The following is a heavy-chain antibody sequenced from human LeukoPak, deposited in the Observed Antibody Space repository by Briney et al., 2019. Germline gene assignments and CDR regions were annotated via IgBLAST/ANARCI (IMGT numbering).Heavy chain of an antibody. V-gene: IGHV4-34*01. CDR2: IYHSGST. D-gene: IGHD2-21*01. CDR1: GGSFSGYY. CDR3: ATHLGGDWFDP. J-gene: IGHJ5*02. Sequence: SETLSLTCAVYGGSFSGYYWSWIRQPPGKGLEWIGEIYHSGSTNYNPSLKSRVTISVDTSKNQFSLKLSSVTAADTAVYYCATHLGGDWFDPWGQGTLVTVSS.